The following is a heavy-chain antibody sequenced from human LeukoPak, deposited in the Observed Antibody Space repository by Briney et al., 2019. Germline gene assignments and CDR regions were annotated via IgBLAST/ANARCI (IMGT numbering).Heavy chain of an antibody. Sequence: SETLSLTCTVSGGSISSYHWSWIRQPAGKGLEWIGRIYTSGSTNYNPSLKSRVTMSVDTSKNQFSLKLSSVTAADTAVYYCARAPADSSSWYDPHDAFDIWGQGTMVTVSS. J-gene: IGHJ3*02. CDR3: ARAPADSSSWYDPHDAFDI. V-gene: IGHV4-4*07. D-gene: IGHD6-13*01. CDR2: IYTSGST. CDR1: GGSISSYH.